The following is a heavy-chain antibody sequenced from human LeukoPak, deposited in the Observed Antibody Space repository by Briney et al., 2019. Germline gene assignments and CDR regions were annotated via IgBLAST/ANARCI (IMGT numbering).Heavy chain of an antibody. CDR2: SYHSGST. CDR1: GGSVSSRNW. J-gene: IGHJ4*02. Sequence: PSGTLSLTCAVSGGSVSSRNWWSWVRQPPGKGLEWIGESYHSGSTNYNPSLKSRVTISVDTSKNQFSLKLRSVSAADTAVYYCARHVYYHSSGYYYEGLSYFDYWGQGTLVTVSS. D-gene: IGHD3-22*01. V-gene: IGHV4-4*02. CDR3: ARHVYYHSSGYYYEGLSYFDY.